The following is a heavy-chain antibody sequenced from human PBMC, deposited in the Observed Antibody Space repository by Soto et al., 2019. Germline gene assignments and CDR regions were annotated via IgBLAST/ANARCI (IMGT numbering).Heavy chain of an antibody. CDR1: GFTFSADD. CDR3: ARDGTGWTGGDH. Sequence: GGSLRLSCAASGFTFSADDMHWVRQAPGKRLEWVAVLWRDGSKVYYADSVKGRFIISRDNSKNTLYLEMNSLRVEDTAVYYCARDGTGWTGGDHWGQGTLVTVSS. J-gene: IGHJ4*02. V-gene: IGHV3-33*01. CDR2: LWRDGSKV. D-gene: IGHD6-19*01.